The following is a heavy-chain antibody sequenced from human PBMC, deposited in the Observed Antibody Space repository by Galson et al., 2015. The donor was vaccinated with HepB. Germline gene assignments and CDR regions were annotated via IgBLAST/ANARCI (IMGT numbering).Heavy chain of an antibody. V-gene: IGHV1-24*01. CDR1: GFALTELS. D-gene: IGHD6-19*01. CDR3: ATTFHPGYGSGWYRGLFDE. Sequence: SVKVSCKVSGFALTELSMHWVRQAPGKGLEWMGGFVPEDGEMIYAQNFQGRLTMTEDTSTDTAYMDLSSLRSEDTAVYYCATTFHPGYGSGWYRGLFDEWGQGTLVTVSS. J-gene: IGHJ4*02. CDR2: FVPEDGEM.